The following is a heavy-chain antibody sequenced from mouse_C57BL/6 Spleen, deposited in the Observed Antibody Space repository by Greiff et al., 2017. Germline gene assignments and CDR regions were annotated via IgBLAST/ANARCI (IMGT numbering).Heavy chain of an antibody. CDR1: GFTFSDYG. J-gene: IGHJ3*01. CDR2: ISNLAYSI. CDR3: ARRDYGGFAY. V-gene: IGHV5-15*01. Sequence: EVQLVESGGGLVQPGGSLKLSCAASGFTFSDYGMAWVRQAPREGPEWVAFISNLAYSIYYADTVTGRFTISRENAKNTLYLEMSSLRAEDTAMYYCARRDYGGFAYWGQGTLVTVSA. D-gene: IGHD2-4*01.